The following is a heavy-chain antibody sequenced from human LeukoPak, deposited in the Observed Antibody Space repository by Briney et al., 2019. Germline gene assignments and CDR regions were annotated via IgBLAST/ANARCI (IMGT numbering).Heavy chain of an antibody. CDR2: ISYDGSNK. V-gene: IGHV3-30-3*01. CDR3: AREWGGAMVPVFGPRSYYFDY. D-gene: IGHD5-18*01. J-gene: IGHJ4*02. Sequence: GGSLRLSCAASGFTFSSYAMHWVRQAPGKGLEWVAVISYDGSNKYYADSVKGRFTISRDNSKNTLYLQMNSLRAEDTAVYYCAREWGGAMVPVFGPRSYYFDYWGQGTLVTVSS. CDR1: GFTFSSYA.